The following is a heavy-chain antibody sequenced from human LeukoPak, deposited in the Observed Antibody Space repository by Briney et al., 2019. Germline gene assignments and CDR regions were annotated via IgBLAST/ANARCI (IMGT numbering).Heavy chain of an antibody. CDR2: ISGSGNNI. Sequence: PGGSLRLSCAASGFTFSSYIMSWVRQGPGKGLEFVSAISGSGNNIHYADSVKGRFTISRDNSKNTLYLQMNSLKAEDTAVFYCVKSSGWSKGSPFDYWGRGTLVTVSS. CDR1: GFTFSSYI. D-gene: IGHD6-19*01. CDR3: VKSSGWSKGSPFDY. V-gene: IGHV3-23*01. J-gene: IGHJ4*02.